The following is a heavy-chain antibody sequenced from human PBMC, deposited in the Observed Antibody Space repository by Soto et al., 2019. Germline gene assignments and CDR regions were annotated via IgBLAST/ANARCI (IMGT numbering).Heavy chain of an antibody. CDR2: IYSSGST. V-gene: IGHV4-39*01. CDR3: TRRRFGVRGVTTMDV. Sequence: PSETLSLTCTVSGGSIGCSNYFWGWIRQSPGTGLEWLGTIYSSGSTYYNPSLKSRIPMSLDTSKNQFSLTLGSVTAADTAVYYCTRRRFGVRGVTTMDVWGPGTTVTVSS. J-gene: IGHJ6*02. CDR1: GGSIGCSNYF. D-gene: IGHD3-10*01.